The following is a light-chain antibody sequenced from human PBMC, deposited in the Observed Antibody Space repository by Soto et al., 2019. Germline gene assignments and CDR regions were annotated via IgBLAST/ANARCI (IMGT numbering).Light chain of an antibody. CDR1: SSDVGSYNL. CDR3: ASFAVVDTVV. V-gene: IGLV2-23*02. Sequence: QSALTQPASVSGSVGQSITISCTGTSSDVGSYNLVSWYQQHPGKAPKLMIYEVTKRPSGVSRRLSGSKSGNTASLTISGLQAEDEADYYCASFAVVDTVVFGGGTKLTVL. CDR2: EVT. J-gene: IGLJ2*01.